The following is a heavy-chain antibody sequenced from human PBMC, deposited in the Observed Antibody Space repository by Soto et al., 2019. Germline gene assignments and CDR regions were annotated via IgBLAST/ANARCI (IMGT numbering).Heavy chain of an antibody. CDR2: IYYRGNA. D-gene: IGHD3-9*01. Sequence: PSETLSLTCSVSDDSINSDKYYWGSIRRPPGKGREWIGSIYYRGNAYYNPSLQTRVTISLDKSKSQFSLKLNSVTAADSAVYFCARLEGLATISYYFDFWGPGALVTVPS. CDR3: ARLEGLATISYYFDF. J-gene: IGHJ4*02. V-gene: IGHV4-39*01. CDR1: DDSINSDKYY.